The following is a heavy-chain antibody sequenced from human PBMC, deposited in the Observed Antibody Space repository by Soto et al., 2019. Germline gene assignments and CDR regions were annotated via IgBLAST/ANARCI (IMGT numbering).Heavy chain of an antibody. V-gene: IGHV3-74*01. D-gene: IGHD4-4*01. Sequence: EVQLVESGGGLVQPGGSLRLSCAASGFTFSSYWMHWVRQAPGEGLMWVSRINPDGSTTSYADSVKGRFTISRDNAKNTLYLQMNSLRVEDTAVYYCARVPTTVTTRGMDVWGQGTTVSVSS. CDR1: GFTFSSYW. J-gene: IGHJ6*02. CDR2: INPDGSTT. CDR3: ARVPTTVTTRGMDV.